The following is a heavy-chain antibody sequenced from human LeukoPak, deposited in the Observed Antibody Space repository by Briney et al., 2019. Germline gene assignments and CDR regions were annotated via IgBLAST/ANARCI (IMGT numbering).Heavy chain of an antibody. Sequence: ASVKVSCKASGYTFTSYGISWVRQAPGQGLEWMGWISAYNGNTNYAQKLQGRVTMTTDTSTSTAYMELRSLRSGDAAVYYCARDVLLWFGELSHPLVDYWGQGTLVTVSS. CDR3: ARDVLLWFGELSHPLVDY. V-gene: IGHV1-18*01. J-gene: IGHJ4*02. D-gene: IGHD3-10*01. CDR1: GYTFTSYG. CDR2: ISAYNGNT.